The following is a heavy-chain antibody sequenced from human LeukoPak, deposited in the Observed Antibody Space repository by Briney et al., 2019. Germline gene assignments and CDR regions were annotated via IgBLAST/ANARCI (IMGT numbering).Heavy chain of an antibody. Sequence: GGSLRLSCTTSGFTFGDYAMSWFRQAPGKGLEWVGFIRINAYGGTTEYAASVKGGFTISRDDSKSIAYLQMNSLKTEDTAVYYCSRGVVTNYYYYYMDVWGKGTTVTVSS. V-gene: IGHV3-49*03. D-gene: IGHD4-11*01. CDR1: GFTFGDYA. CDR2: IRINAYGGTT. CDR3: SRGVVTNYYYYYMDV. J-gene: IGHJ6*03.